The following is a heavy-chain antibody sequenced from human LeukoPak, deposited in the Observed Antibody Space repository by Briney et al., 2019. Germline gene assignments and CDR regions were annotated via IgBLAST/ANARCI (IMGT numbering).Heavy chain of an antibody. CDR2: IYYSGST. Sequence: PSETLSLTCTVSGGSISSGDYYWSWIRQPPGKGLEWIGYIYYSGSTYYNPSLKSRVTISVDTSKNQFSLKLSSVTAADTAVYYCARGSSGYSVFDYWGQGTLVTVSS. V-gene: IGHV4-30-4*01. CDR3: ARGSSGYSVFDY. CDR1: GGSISSGDYY. D-gene: IGHD3-22*01. J-gene: IGHJ4*02.